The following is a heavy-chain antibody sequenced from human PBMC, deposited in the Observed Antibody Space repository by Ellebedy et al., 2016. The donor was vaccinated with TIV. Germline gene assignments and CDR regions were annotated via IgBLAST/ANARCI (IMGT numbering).Heavy chain of an antibody. J-gene: IGHJ3*02. CDR2: FIPLFGTR. V-gene: IGHV1-69*13. CDR3: AKKYSGSSDIDLDAFDI. CDR1: GGTFSIYA. Sequence: ASVKVSCXASGGTFSIYAISWVRQTHGQGLELMGGFIPLFGTRNYAQKFQGRVTITADDSTSTAYMELSSLRSEDTAVYYCAKKYSGSSDIDLDAFDIWGQGTMVTVSS. D-gene: IGHD6-6*01.